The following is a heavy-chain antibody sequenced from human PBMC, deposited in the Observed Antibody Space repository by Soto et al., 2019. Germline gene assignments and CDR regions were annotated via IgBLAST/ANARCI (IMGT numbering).Heavy chain of an antibody. CDR2: IKSKTDGGTT. Sequence: PGGSLRLSCAASCFTFSNSWMNWVRQAPGKGLEWVGRIKSKTDGGTTDYAAPVKGRFTISRDDSKNTLYLQMNSLKTEDTAVYYCTTDRKPTYYYDSSGYYREAFDIWGQGTMVTVSS. J-gene: IGHJ3*02. CDR3: TTDRKPTYYYDSSGYYREAFDI. V-gene: IGHV3-15*07. D-gene: IGHD3-22*01. CDR1: CFTFSNSW.